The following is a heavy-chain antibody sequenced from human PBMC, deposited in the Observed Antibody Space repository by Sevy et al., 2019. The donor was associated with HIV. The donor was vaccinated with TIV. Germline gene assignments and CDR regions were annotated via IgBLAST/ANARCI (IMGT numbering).Heavy chain of an antibody. CDR2: ISSRSGYI. D-gene: IGHD6-13*01. CDR3: TRGASAAGTSFGLDV. Sequence: GGSLRLSCVGSGFNFNKHFMVWVRHAPGRGLQWVSSISSRSGYIFYSDSVRGRFTISRDNAKNSLFLEMNNLGVEDTAVYYCTRGASAAGTSFGLDVWGQGTTVTVSS. J-gene: IGHJ6*02. CDR1: GFNFNKHF. V-gene: IGHV3-21*01.